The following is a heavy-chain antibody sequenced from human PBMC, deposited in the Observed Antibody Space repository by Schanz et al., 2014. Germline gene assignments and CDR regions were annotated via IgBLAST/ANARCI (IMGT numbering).Heavy chain of an antibody. V-gene: IGHV3-23*04. D-gene: IGHD3-22*01. CDR1: GFNFNNFA. J-gene: IGHJ4*02. CDR2: ISGSGGST. CDR3: ARVDSSGYFFDN. Sequence: MQLVESGGGLVKPGGSLRLSCVASGFNFNNFAMTWVRQAPGKGLEWVIVISGSGGSTYYADSVRGRFTMSRDNSKNTVHLQMSSLRVEDTAVYYCARVDSSGYFFDNWGQGTRVTVSS.